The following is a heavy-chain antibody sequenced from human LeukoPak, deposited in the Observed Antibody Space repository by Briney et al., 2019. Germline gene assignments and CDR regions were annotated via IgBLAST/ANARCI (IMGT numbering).Heavy chain of an antibody. D-gene: IGHD3-22*01. CDR2: ISGSGGST. CDR3: AKDLPRTYYDSSGYSFDH. CDR1: GFTFSSYA. V-gene: IGHV3-23*01. Sequence: PGGSLRLSCAASGFTFSSYAMSWVRQAPGKGLEWVSAISGSGGSTYYADSVKGRFTISRDNSKNTLYLQMNSLRAEDTAVYYCAKDLPRTYYDSSGYSFDHWGQGTLVTVSS. J-gene: IGHJ4*02.